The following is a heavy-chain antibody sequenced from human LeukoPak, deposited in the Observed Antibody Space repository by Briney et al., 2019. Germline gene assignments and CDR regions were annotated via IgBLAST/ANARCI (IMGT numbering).Heavy chain of an antibody. CDR3: ARGGYSYGYDDDFEY. CDR2: TYNSGST. V-gene: IGHV4-59*11. Sequence: SETLSLTCTVSGGSISSHYWSWIRQPPGKGLEWIGYTYNSGSTNYNPSFKSRVTISVDTSKNHFSLKLTSVTAADTAVYYCARGGYSYGYDDDFEYWGQGILVTVSS. D-gene: IGHD5-18*01. CDR1: GGSISSHY. J-gene: IGHJ4*02.